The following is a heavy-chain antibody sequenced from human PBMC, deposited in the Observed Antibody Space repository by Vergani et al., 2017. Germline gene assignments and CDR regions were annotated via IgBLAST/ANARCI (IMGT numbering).Heavy chain of an antibody. Sequence: QVQLVQSGAEVKKPGSSVKVSCKASGGTFSSYTISWVRQAPGQGLEWMGRIIPILGIANYAQKFQGRVTITADKSTSTAYMELSSLRSEDTAVYYCARGLGFGEVFGNWFDPWGQGTLVTVSS. CDR2: IIPILGIA. D-gene: IGHD3-10*01. J-gene: IGHJ5*02. CDR3: ARGLGFGEVFGNWFDP. CDR1: GGTFSSYT. V-gene: IGHV1-69*02.